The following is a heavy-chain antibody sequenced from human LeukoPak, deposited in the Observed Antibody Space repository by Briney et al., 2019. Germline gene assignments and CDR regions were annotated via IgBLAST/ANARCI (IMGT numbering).Heavy chain of an antibody. CDR1: GFTFSSYN. V-gene: IGHV3-21*01. J-gene: IGHJ4*02. Sequence: GGSLRLSCAASGFTFSSYNINWVRQAPGKGLEWVSSISSSSRYIYYADSVKGRFTISRDNAKNSLYLQMNSLRAEDTAVYYCARDLSGSPNRHFDYWGQGTLVTVSS. CDR3: ARDLSGSPNRHFDY. CDR2: ISSSSRYI. D-gene: IGHD1-26*01.